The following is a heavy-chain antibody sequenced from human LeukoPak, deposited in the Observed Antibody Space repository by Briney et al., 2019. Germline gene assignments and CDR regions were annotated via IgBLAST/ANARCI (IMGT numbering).Heavy chain of an antibody. CDR2: IRISGAS. Sequence: KTSETLSLTCTVSGASIRGHYWSWFRQTPGQAPEWIAWIRISGASNSNPSLKRRVTISGDTSKNQISLKLTSVTAADTAVYYCARHQDYSGTTFYDYIDVWGKGTTVTVYS. CDR3: ARHQDYSGTTFYDYIDV. D-gene: IGHD4-11*01. J-gene: IGHJ6*03. V-gene: IGHV4-59*08. CDR1: GASIRGHY.